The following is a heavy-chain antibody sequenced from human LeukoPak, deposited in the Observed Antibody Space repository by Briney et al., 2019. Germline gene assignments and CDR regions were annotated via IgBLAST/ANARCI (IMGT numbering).Heavy chain of an antibody. CDR3: ARRFYDAFDI. CDR2: IYYSGST. CDR1: GGSISSYY. Sequence: SETLSLTCTVSGGSISSYYWSWIRQPPGKGLEWIGYIYYSGSTNYNPSLKSRVTISVDTSKNQFSLRLSSVTAADTAVYYCARRFYDAFDIWGQGTMVTVSS. J-gene: IGHJ3*02. V-gene: IGHV4-59*01.